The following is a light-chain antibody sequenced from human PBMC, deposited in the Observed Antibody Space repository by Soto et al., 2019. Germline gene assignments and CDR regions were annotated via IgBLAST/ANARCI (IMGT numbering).Light chain of an antibody. J-gene: IGKJ3*01. V-gene: IGKV1-5*03. CDR3: QHYNSYPIT. Sequence: DIQMTQSPSTLSASVGDRVTITCRASQSISSWLAWYQQKPGKAPKLLIYKASTLESGVPSRFSGSGSGTEFTLTISSLQPDDFATYYCQHYNSYPITFGHGTKVDIK. CDR1: QSISSW. CDR2: KAS.